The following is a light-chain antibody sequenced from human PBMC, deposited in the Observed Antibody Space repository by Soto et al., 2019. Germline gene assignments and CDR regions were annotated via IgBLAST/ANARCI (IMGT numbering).Light chain of an antibody. CDR3: CSYAGSSIVA. J-gene: IGLJ2*01. CDR2: EGS. CDR1: RAGVETYNL. Sequence: QSVLTQPACVSRSPGQSITISCTGTRAGVETYNLVSWYQQHPGKAPKLMIYEGSKRPSGVSNRFSGSKSRNTASLTISGLQAEDESDYYCCSYAGSSIVAFGGGTKLTVL. V-gene: IGLV2-23*01.